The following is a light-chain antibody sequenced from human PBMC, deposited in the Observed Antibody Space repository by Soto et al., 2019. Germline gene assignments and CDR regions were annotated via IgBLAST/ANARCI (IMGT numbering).Light chain of an antibody. Sequence: ILLTQSPSSLSASVGDRVTITCRASQGIDTSLAWYQQTPGKAPKLLIYAASNFQSGVPSRFSGSGSGTYFTLTISSLEPEDFAVYYGQQRNSWPPTFTFGQGTRLEIK. CDR3: QQRNSWPPTFT. CDR1: QGIDTS. CDR2: AAS. J-gene: IGKJ5*01. V-gene: IGKV1-9*01.